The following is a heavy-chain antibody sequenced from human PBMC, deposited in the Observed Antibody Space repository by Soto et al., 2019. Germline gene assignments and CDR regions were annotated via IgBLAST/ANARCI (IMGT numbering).Heavy chain of an antibody. J-gene: IGHJ4*02. CDR3: ARDPTIAALRYFDY. CDR2: ISYDGSNK. D-gene: IGHD6-6*01. Sequence: GGSLRLSCAASGFTFSSYAMHWVRQAPGKGLEWVAVISYDGSNKYYADSVKGRFTISRDNSKNTLYLQMNSLRAEDTAVYYCARDPTIAALRYFDYWGQGTLVTVSS. CDR1: GFTFSSYA. V-gene: IGHV3-30-3*01.